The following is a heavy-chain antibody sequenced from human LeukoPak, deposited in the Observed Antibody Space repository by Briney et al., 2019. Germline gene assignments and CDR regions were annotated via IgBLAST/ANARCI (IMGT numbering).Heavy chain of an antibody. Sequence: SETLSLTCTVSGGSISSSSYYWGWIRQPPGKGLEWIGSIYYSGSTNYNPSLKSRVTISVDTSKNQFSLKLSSVTAADTAVYYCARTIGSSGYCDYWGQGTLVTVSS. D-gene: IGHD3-22*01. CDR2: IYYSGST. J-gene: IGHJ4*02. CDR1: GGSISSSSYY. V-gene: IGHV4-39*07. CDR3: ARTIGSSGYCDY.